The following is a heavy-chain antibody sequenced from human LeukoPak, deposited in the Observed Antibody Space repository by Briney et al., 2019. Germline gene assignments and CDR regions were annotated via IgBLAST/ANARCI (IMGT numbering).Heavy chain of an antibody. D-gene: IGHD3-22*01. CDR1: GYTFPNYY. CDR3: ATDHYYDSSGYN. CDR2: INPNGGST. Sequence: ASVKVSCKVSGYTFPNYYMHWVRQDPAQGLEWLGLINPNGGSTSSAQKFQGRVTMTEDTSTDTAYMELSSLRSEDTAVYYCATDHYYDSSGYNWGQGTLVTVSS. V-gene: IGHV1-46*01. J-gene: IGHJ4*02.